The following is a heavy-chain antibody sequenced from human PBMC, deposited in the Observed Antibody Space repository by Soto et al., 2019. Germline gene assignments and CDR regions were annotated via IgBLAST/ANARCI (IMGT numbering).Heavy chain of an antibody. Sequence: QVQLQESGPGLVKPSGTLSLTCAVSGGSINSSDWWSWVRQPPGKGLEWIGEIYHSGTTNYNPSLKSRVTISLDKSKKQFSLKLSSVTAADAAVYYCRSRSSKSGLYWDFDLWGRGTLVTVSS. CDR2: IYHSGTT. V-gene: IGHV4-4*02. CDR3: RSRSSKSGLYWDFDL. D-gene: IGHD4-4*01. J-gene: IGHJ2*01. CDR1: GGSINSSDW.